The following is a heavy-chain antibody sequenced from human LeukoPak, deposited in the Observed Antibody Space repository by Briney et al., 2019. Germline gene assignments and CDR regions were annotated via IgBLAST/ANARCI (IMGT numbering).Heavy chain of an antibody. CDR2: IYYSGST. D-gene: IGHD6-13*01. Sequence: SETLSLTCTVSGGSISSSSYYWGWIRQPPGKGLEWIGSIYYSGSTNYNPSLKSRVTISVDKSKNQFSLKLSSVTAADTAVYYCARGYSSSWYDWFDPWGQGTLVTVSS. J-gene: IGHJ5*02. V-gene: IGHV4-39*07. CDR1: GGSISSSSYY. CDR3: ARGYSSSWYDWFDP.